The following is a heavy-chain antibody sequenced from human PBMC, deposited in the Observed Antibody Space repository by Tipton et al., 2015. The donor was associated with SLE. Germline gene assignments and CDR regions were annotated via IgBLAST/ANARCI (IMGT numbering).Heavy chain of an antibody. Sequence: TLSLTCAVSGYSISSGYYWGWFRQPPGKGLEWIGSIYYSGSTYYHPSLKSRVTISVDTSKNQFSLKLRSVTAADTAVYYCARCNRRGITDGFDFWGQGTMVTLSS. D-gene: IGHD5-24*01. J-gene: IGHJ3*01. CDR2: IYYSGST. CDR3: ARCNRRGITDGFDF. CDR1: GYSISSGYY. V-gene: IGHV4-38-2*01.